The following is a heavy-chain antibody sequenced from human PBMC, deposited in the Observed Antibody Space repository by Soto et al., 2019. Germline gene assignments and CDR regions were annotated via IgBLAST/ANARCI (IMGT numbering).Heavy chain of an antibody. Sequence: EVQLVESGGGLVKPGGSLRLSCAASGFTFSNAWMNWVRQAPGKGLEWVGRIKSKTDGGTTDYAAPVKGRFTISRDDSKNTLYLQMNSLKTEDTAVYYCTTDQGPAADPPDYWGQGTLVTVSS. V-gene: IGHV3-15*07. D-gene: IGHD6-13*01. CDR1: GFTFSNAW. J-gene: IGHJ4*02. CDR2: IKSKTDGGTT. CDR3: TTDQGPAADPPDY.